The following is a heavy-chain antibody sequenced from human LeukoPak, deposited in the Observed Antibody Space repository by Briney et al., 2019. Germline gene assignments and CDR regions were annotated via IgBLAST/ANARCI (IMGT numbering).Heavy chain of an antibody. Sequence: SETLSLTCTVSGGSISSYYWSWIRQPPGKGLEWIGYIYYSGSTNYSPSLKSRVTISVDTSKNQFSLKLSSVTAADTAVYYCARGRGYCSSTSCYTVFDYWGQGTLVTASS. V-gene: IGHV4-59*01. CDR3: ARGRGYCSSTSCYTVFDY. CDR1: GGSISSYY. J-gene: IGHJ4*02. D-gene: IGHD2-2*02. CDR2: IYYSGST.